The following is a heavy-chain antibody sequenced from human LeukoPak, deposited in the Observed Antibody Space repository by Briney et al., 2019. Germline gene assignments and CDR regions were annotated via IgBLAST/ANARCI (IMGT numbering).Heavy chain of an antibody. CDR2: INPNSGGT. CDR3: ARLPGDTRRSSLIDY. CDR1: GYTSTGYY. J-gene: IGHJ4*02. D-gene: IGHD6-13*01. V-gene: IGHV1-2*02. Sequence: ASVKVSCKASGYTSTGYYMHWVRQAPGQGLEWMGWINPNSGGTNYAQKFQGRVTMTRDTSISTAYMELSRLRSDDTAVYYCARLPGDTRRSSLIDYWGQGTLVTVSS.